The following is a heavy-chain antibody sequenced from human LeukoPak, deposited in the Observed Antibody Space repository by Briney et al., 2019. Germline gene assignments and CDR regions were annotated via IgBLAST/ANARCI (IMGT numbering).Heavy chain of an antibody. Sequence: GGSLRLSCAASGFTFGTYAMSWVRQAPGKGLEWISYIGSTTSVVSYADSVKGRFTISRDNAKKSLYLQMNSLRAEDTAVYYCARDRDRSFDYWGQGTLVTVSS. J-gene: IGHJ4*02. CDR3: ARDRDRSFDY. D-gene: IGHD1-14*01. CDR2: IGSTTSVV. CDR1: GFTFGTYA. V-gene: IGHV3-48*04.